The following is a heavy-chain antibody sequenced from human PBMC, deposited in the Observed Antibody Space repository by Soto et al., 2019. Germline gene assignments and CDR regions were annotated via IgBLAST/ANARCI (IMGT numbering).Heavy chain of an antibody. Sequence: GGSLRLSCKASGFNFRSYAMSWVRQAPGKGLEWVSIISSNGESTYHTDATYYADSVKGRFTISRDNSKNTLYLQMDSLRAEDTAVYYCAKKYLGTYPFDYWGQGTLVTVSS. CDR1: GFNFRSYA. V-gene: IGHV3-23*01. D-gene: IGHD1-26*01. CDR2: ISSNGEST. CDR3: AKKYLGTYPFDY. J-gene: IGHJ4*02.